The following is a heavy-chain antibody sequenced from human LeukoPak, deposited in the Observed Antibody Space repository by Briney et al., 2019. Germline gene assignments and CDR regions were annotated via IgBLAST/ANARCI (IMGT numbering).Heavy chain of an antibody. CDR1: GYSISSGYF. CDR2: IYHSGST. D-gene: IGHD3-22*01. J-gene: IGHJ5*02. Sequence: SETLSLTSTVSGYSISSGYFWGWIRQPPGKGLEWIGSIYHSGSTYYNSSLKSRVTISVDTSKNQFSLKLSSVTAADTAVYYCARDYYDSSGYLNWFDPWGQGTLVTVSS. CDR3: ARDYYDSSGYLNWFDP. V-gene: IGHV4-38-2*02.